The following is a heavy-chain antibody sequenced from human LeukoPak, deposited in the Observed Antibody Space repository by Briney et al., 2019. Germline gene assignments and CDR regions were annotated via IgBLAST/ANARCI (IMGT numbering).Heavy chain of an antibody. CDR1: GGSISSSSYY. J-gene: IGHJ6*03. CDR2: IYYSGST. D-gene: IGHD2-21*02. CDR3: ARHVHGCGGDCYFDDNYYYYMDV. V-gene: IGHV4-39*01. Sequence: SETLSLTCTVSGGSISSSSYYWGWIRQPPGKGLEWIGSIYYSGSTFYNPSLKSRVTISVDTSKNQFSLKLGSVTAADTAVYYCARHVHGCGGDCYFDDNYYYYMDVWGKGTTVTISS.